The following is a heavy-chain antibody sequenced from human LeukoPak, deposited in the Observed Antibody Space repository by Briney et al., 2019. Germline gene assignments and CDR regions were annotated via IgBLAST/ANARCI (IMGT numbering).Heavy chain of an antibody. J-gene: IGHJ6*04. Sequence: NPSETLSLACAVSGGSFSGYYWSWIRQSPGKGLEWVSYISSSGSTIYYADSVKGRFTISRDNAKNSLYLQMNSLRAEDTAVYYCAELGITMIGGVWGKGTTVTISS. CDR3: AELGITMIGGV. V-gene: IGHV3-11*04. CDR2: ISSSGSTI. D-gene: IGHD3-10*02. CDR1: GGSFSGYY.